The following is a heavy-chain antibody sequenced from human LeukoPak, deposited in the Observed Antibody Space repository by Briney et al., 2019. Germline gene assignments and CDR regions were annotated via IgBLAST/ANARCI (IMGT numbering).Heavy chain of an antibody. CDR2: ISYDGSNT. CDR1: RSIFTTYG. D-gene: IGHD5-24*01. CDR3: ARDPQRWQQLPHYWYLDL. V-gene: IGHV3-30*05. J-gene: IGHJ2*01. Sequence: GGSLRLFCAASRSIFTTYGIHWARQAPGKGLEWVAVISYDGSNTLYTDSVKGRFTVSRDDSKNTVYLQMNSLRGDDTAVYHCARDPQRWQQLPHYWYLDLWGRGTLVTVSS.